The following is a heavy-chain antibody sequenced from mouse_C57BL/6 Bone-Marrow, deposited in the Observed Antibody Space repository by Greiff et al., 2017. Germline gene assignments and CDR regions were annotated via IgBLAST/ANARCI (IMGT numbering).Heavy chain of an antibody. D-gene: IGHD2-2*01. V-gene: IGHV14-4*01. Sequence: VQLQQSGAELVRPGASVKLSCTASGFNIKDDYMHWVKQRPEQGLEWIGWIDPENGDTEYAPKFQGKATITADTSSNTAYLQLSSLTSKDTAVYYCTTAYGSRFDYWGQGTTLTVSA. J-gene: IGHJ2*01. CDR3: TTAYGSRFDY. CDR1: GFNIKDDY. CDR2: IDPENGDT.